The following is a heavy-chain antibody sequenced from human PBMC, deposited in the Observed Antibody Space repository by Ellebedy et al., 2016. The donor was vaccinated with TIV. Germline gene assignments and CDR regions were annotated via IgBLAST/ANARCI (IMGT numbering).Heavy chain of an antibody. D-gene: IGHD4-23*01. CDR1: GFTFSSYA. CDR3: AKDAVGSPTNWFDP. J-gene: IGHJ5*02. V-gene: IGHV3-23*01. CDR2: ISGSGGST. Sequence: GESLKISCAASGFTFSSYAMNWVRQAPGKGLEWVSGISGSGGSTYYADSVRGRFTISRDNSKNTLYLQMNSLRADDTAVYYCAKDAVGSPTNWFDPWGQGTLVTVSS.